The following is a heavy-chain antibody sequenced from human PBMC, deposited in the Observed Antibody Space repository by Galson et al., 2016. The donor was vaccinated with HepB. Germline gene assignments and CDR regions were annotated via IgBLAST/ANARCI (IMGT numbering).Heavy chain of an antibody. CDR2: ITGGGTAT. Sequence: SLRLSCAASEFTVSNFAMSWVRQTPGKGLEWVAAITGGGTATDYAASVRGRFTISRDNSRNTVHLQVTRPRVEDTAFYYCARRRGGSWGDFDSWGQGVLVTVSS. J-gene: IGHJ4*02. CDR1: EFTVSNFA. D-gene: IGHD6-13*01. CDR3: ARRRGGSWGDFDS. V-gene: IGHV3-23*01.